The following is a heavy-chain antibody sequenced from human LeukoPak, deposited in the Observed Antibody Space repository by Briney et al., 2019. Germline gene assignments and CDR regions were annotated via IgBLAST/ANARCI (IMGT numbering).Heavy chain of an antibody. V-gene: IGHV1-69*01. CDR3: AREPIWFGELPYYFDY. Sequence: EASVKLSCKASGGTFSSYAISWVRQAPGQGLEWMGGIIPIVGTANYAQKFQGRVTITADESTSTAYMELSSLRSEDTAVYYCAREPIWFGELPYYFDYWGQGTLVTVSS. D-gene: IGHD3-10*01. J-gene: IGHJ4*02. CDR2: IIPIVGTA. CDR1: GGTFSSYA.